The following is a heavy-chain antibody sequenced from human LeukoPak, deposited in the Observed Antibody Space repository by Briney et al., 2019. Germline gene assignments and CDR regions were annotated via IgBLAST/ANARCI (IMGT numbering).Heavy chain of an antibody. CDR2: ISYDKTKE. CDR3: AGSYSYYFDY. V-gene: IGHV3-30*03. Sequence: PPGTSLRLSCVASGFSFSSYGMHWVRQAPGKGLEWVGIISYDKTKEYYSDSVKGRFTISRDDTENTLFLQMNSLTTEDTAVYFCAGSYSYYFDYWGQGALVTVSS. J-gene: IGHJ4*02. CDR1: GFSFSSYG. D-gene: IGHD2-15*01.